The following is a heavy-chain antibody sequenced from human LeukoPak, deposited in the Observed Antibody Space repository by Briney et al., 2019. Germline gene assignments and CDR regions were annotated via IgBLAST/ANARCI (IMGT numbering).Heavy chain of an antibody. Sequence: GGSLRLSCEASGFTFSSYWMSWVRQAPGKGLEWVANIKQDGSEKYYVDSVKGRSTISRDNAKNSLYLQMNSLRAEDTALYYCARVADEGSSRYRSLDYWGQGALVTVSS. J-gene: IGHJ4*02. CDR1: GFTFSSYW. CDR2: IKQDGSEK. CDR3: ARVADEGSSRYRSLDY. V-gene: IGHV3-7*04. D-gene: IGHD6-25*01.